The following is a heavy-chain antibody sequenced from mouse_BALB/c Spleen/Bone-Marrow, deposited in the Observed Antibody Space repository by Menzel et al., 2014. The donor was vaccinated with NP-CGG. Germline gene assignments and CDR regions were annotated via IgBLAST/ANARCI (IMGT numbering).Heavy chain of an antibody. CDR2: ISNGGGST. CDR1: GFTFSDYY. Sequence: EVQVVESGGGLVQPGGSLKLSCATSGFTFSDYYMYWVRQTPEKRLEWAAYISNGGGSTYYPDTVKGRFTISRDNAKNTLYLQMSRLKSEDTAMYYCARPTIYYDYDGYAMDYWGQGTSVTVSS. D-gene: IGHD2-4*01. J-gene: IGHJ4*01. V-gene: IGHV5-12*02. CDR3: ARPTIYYDYDGYAMDY.